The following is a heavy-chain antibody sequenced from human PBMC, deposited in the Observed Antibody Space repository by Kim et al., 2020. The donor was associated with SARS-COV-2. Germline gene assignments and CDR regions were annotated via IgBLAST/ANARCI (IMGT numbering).Heavy chain of an antibody. J-gene: IGHJ3*02. CDR1: GGSFSGYY. CDR2: INHSGST. Sequence: SETLSLTCAVYGGSFSGYYWSWIRQPPGKGLEWIGEINHSGSTNYNPSLKSRVTISVDTSKNQFSLKLSSVTAADTAVYYCARGHTVTTNDAFDIWGQGTMVTFSS. CDR3: ARGHTVTTNDAFDI. D-gene: IGHD4-17*01. V-gene: IGHV4-34*01.